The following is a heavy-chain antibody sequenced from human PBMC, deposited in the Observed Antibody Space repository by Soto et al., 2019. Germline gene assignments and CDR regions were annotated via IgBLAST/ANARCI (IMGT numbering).Heavy chain of an antibody. J-gene: IGHJ4*02. Sequence: SETLSLTCTVSGGSISSYYWSWIRQPPGKGLEWIGYIYYSGSTNYNPSLKSRVTTSVDTSKNQFSLRLSSMTAADTAVYFCARHNYGSGSTYFDYWGQGTLVTVSS. CDR3: ARHNYGSGSTYFDY. D-gene: IGHD3-10*01. CDR2: IYYSGST. CDR1: GGSISSYY. V-gene: IGHV4-59*08.